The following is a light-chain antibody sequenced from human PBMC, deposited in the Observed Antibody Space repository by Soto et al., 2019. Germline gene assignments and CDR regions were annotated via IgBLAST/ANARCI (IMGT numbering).Light chain of an antibody. CDR3: QQRSNWPIT. V-gene: IGKV3D-20*02. Sequence: EIVLTQSPATLSLSPGERATLSCKSSQSVTSNYLAWYQQKPGLAPRLLVYDASNRATGIPDRFSGNGSGTDFTLTISSLEPEDFAVYCCQQRSNWPITFGQGTRLEI. J-gene: IGKJ5*01. CDR1: QSVTSNY. CDR2: DAS.